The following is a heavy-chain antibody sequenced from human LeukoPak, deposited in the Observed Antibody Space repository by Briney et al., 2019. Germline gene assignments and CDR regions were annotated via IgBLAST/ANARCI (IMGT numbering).Heavy chain of an antibody. Sequence: SETLSLTCTVSGGSISSSSYYWGWIRQPPGKGLKWIGSIYYSGSTYYNPSPKSRVTISVDTSKNQFSLKLSSVTAADTAVYYCARHGDGDYPLDYWGQGTLVTVSS. CDR3: ARHGDGDYPLDY. CDR1: GGSISSSSYY. CDR2: IYYSGST. D-gene: IGHD4-17*01. J-gene: IGHJ4*02. V-gene: IGHV4-39*01.